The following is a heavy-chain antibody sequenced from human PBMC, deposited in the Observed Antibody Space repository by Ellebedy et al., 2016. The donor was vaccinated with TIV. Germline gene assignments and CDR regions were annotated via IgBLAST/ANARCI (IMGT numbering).Heavy chain of an antibody. V-gene: IGHV3-23*01. CDR2: ISGDGGVT. Sequence: GGSLRLSXAASGFTFSTYAIAWVRQAPGKGLDWVSVISGDGGVTFYADSVKGRFTISRDNSRNTVSLQMNSLRAEDTAVYYCARDGHYFAMDVWGQGTTVAVSS. CDR1: GFTFSTYA. CDR3: ARDGHYFAMDV. J-gene: IGHJ6*02.